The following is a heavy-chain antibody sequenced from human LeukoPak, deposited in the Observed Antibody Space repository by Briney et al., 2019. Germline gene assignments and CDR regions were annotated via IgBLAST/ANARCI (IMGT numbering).Heavy chain of an antibody. J-gene: IGHJ5*02. D-gene: IGHD3-22*01. CDR3: AKLVRNWFDP. CDR2: ISGSGGST. V-gene: IGHV3-23*01. Sequence: GGSLTLLCRAWRHTFSSCDMSGARGARGGGLEWVSAISGSGGSTYYADSVKGRFTISRDNSKNTLYLQMNSLRAEDTAVYYCAKLVRNWFDPRGQGTLVTVSS. CDR1: RHTFSSCD.